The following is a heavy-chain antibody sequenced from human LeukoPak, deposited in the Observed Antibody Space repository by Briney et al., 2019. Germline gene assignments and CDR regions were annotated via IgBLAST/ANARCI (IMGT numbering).Heavy chain of an antibody. CDR2: ISSSSSYI. Sequence: PGGSLRLSCAASGFTFSSYSMNWVRQAPGKGPEWVSSISSSSSYIYYADSVKGRFTISRDNAKNSLYLQMNSLRAEDTAVYYCARVASGYPDYWGQGTLVTVSS. V-gene: IGHV3-21*01. D-gene: IGHD3-22*01. CDR3: ARVASGYPDY. J-gene: IGHJ4*02. CDR1: GFTFSSYS.